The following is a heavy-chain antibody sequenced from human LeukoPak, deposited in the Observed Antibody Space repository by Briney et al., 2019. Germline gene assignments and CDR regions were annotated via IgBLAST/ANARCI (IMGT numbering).Heavy chain of an antibody. CDR3: TTIGRLYDFWSGEDY. Sequence: GGSLRLSCAASGFTFSNAWMSWVRKAPGKGLEWVGRIKIKADGGTTDYAAPVKGRFTISRDDSKNTLYLQMNSLKTEDTAVYYCTTIGRLYDFWSGEDYWGQGTLVTVSS. CDR2: IKIKADGGTT. J-gene: IGHJ4*02. V-gene: IGHV3-15*01. D-gene: IGHD3-3*01. CDR1: GFTFSNAW.